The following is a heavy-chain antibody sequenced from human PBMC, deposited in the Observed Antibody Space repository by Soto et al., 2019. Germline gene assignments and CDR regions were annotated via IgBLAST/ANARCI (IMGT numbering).Heavy chain of an antibody. D-gene: IGHD2-21*02. J-gene: IGHJ3*02. V-gene: IGHV1-8*01. CDR3: AREIYCGCDCYPRRIVAFDI. Sequence: ASVKVSCKASGYTFTSYDINWVRQATGQGLEWMGWMNPNSGNTGYAQKFQGRVTMTRNTSISTAYMELSSLRSEDTAVYYCAREIYCGCDCYPRRIVAFDIWGQGTMVTVSS. CDR2: MNPNSGNT. CDR1: GYTFTSYD.